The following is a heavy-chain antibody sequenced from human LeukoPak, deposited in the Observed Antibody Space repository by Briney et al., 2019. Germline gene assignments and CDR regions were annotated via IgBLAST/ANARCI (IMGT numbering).Heavy chain of an antibody. J-gene: IGHJ4*02. CDR2: ISGSGGST. D-gene: IGHD5-24*01. CDR1: GFTFSSYA. V-gene: IGHV3-23*01. Sequence: PGGSLRLSCAASGFTFSSYAMSWVRQAPGKGLEWVSAISGSGGSTYYADSVKGRFTISSDKCKNTLYLQMNSLRAEDTAVYYCASPGYNYFVGYWGQGTLVTVSS. CDR3: ASPGYNYFVGY.